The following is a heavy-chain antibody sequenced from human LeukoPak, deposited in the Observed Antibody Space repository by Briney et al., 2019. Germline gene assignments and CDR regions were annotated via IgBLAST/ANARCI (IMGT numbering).Heavy chain of an antibody. CDR2: INHSGST. J-gene: IGHJ6*03. V-gene: IGHV4-34*01. D-gene: IGHD3-9*01. CDR1: GGSFSGYY. CDR3: ARERRYYDILTGYPSYYYYCYMDV. Sequence: SETLSLTCAVYGGSFSGYYWSWIRQPPGKGLEWIGEINHSGSTNYNPSLKSRVTISVDTSKNQFSLKLSSVTVADTAVYYCARERRYYDILTGYPSYYYYCYMDVWGKGTTVTVSS.